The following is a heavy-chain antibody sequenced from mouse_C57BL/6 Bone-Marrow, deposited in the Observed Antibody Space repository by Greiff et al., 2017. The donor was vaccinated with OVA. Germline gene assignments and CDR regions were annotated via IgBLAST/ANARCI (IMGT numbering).Heavy chain of an antibody. CDR3: ARDRGYSNSYYAMDY. V-gene: IGHV5-4*01. D-gene: IGHD2-5*01. CDR2: ISDGGSYT. J-gene: IGHJ4*01. CDR1: GFTFSSYA. Sequence: VQLKESGGGLVKPGGSLKLSCAASGFTFSSYAMSWVRQTPEKRLEWVATISDGGSYTYYPDNVKGRFTISRDNAKNNLYLQMSHLKSEDTAMYYCARDRGYSNSYYAMDYWGQGTSVTVSS.